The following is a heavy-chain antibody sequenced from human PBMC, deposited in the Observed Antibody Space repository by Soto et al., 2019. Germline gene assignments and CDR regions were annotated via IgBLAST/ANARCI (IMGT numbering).Heavy chain of an antibody. Sequence: SETLSLTCAVSGGSISSGGYSWSWIRQPPGKGLEWIGYIYHSGSTYYNPSLKSRVTISVDRSKNQFSLKLSSVAAADTAVYYCASTYYYDSSGYFHAFDIWGQGTMVTVSS. CDR2: IYHSGST. J-gene: IGHJ3*02. V-gene: IGHV4-30-2*01. CDR1: GGSISSGGYS. D-gene: IGHD3-22*01. CDR3: ASTYYYDSSGYFHAFDI.